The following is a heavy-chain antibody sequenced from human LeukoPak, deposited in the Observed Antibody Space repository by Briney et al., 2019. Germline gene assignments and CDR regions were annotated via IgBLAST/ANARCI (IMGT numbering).Heavy chain of an antibody. CDR2: INPNSGGT. Sequence: ASVKVSCKASGYTFTGYYMHWVRQAPGQGLEWMGWINPNSGGTNYAQKFQGRVTMTRDTSISTAYMELSRLRSDDAAVYYCARRRGYSGYDLYYFDYWGQGTLVTVSS. D-gene: IGHD5-12*01. V-gene: IGHV1-2*02. CDR3: ARRRGYSGYDLYYFDY. J-gene: IGHJ4*02. CDR1: GYTFTGYY.